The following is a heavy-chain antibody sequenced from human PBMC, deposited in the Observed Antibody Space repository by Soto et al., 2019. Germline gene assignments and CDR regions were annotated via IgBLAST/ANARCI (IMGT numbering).Heavy chain of an antibody. V-gene: IGHV3-15*07. CDR3: ITRYRGAY. CDR2: IKSRGDGGTT. Sequence: EVQLVESGGGLVKPGGSLRLSCAASGFTFSHAWMNWVRQAPGKGLEWVGRIKSRGDGGTTDFAAPVKGRCTISRDDSQNTLYLQMNSPKTEDTASYYCITRYRGAYWGQGTLVTVSS. CDR1: GFTFSHAW. D-gene: IGHD1-26*01. J-gene: IGHJ4*02.